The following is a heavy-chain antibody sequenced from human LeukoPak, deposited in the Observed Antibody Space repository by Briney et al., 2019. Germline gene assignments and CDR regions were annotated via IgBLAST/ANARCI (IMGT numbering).Heavy chain of an antibody. V-gene: IGHV4-4*02. CDR3: ARVSAAVATPFDY. CDR2: IYHSGST. D-gene: IGHD6-19*01. Sequence: EPSETLSLTCAVSGGSISSSNWWSWVRQPPGKGLEWIGEIYHSGSTNYNPSLKSRVTISVDKSKNQFSLKLSSVTAADMAVYYCARVSAAVATPFDYWGQGTLVTVSS. J-gene: IGHJ4*02. CDR1: GGSISSSNW.